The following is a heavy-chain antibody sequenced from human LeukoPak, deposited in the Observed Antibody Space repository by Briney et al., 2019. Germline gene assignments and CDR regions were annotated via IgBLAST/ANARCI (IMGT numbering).Heavy chain of an antibody. CDR2: IYDSGST. CDR1: GFTFSNYG. D-gene: IGHD3-9*01. Sequence: GSLRLSCVASGFTFSNYGMHWIRQPPGKGLEWIGYIYDSGSTNYNPSLKSRVTISVDTSKNQFSLKLTSVTAADTAVYYCTKGGRRDILTYWGQGILVTVSP. J-gene: IGHJ4*02. V-gene: IGHV4-59*01. CDR3: TKGGRRDILTY.